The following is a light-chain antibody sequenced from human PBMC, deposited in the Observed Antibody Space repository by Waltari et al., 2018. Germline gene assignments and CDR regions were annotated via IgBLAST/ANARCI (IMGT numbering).Light chain of an antibody. CDR3: AAWDDTLNGYV. V-gene: IGLV1-44*01. CDR1: SSNIGTNP. Sequence: QSVLTQPPSTSGTPGQRVTISCSGSSSNIGTNPVNWYQHLPGTAPNIRIYSNNQRPSGVPGRFSGSKSGTSASLAISGLQSEDEADYYCAAWDDTLNGYVFGTGTKVTVL. CDR2: SNN. J-gene: IGLJ1*01.